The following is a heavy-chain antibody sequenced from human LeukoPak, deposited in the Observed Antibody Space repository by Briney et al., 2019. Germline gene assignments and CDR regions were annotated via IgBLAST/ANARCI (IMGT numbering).Heavy chain of an antibody. J-gene: IGHJ4*02. CDR3: AKDWSYGGNSWKYFGS. D-gene: IGHD4-23*01. CDR1: GFTFDDYA. V-gene: IGHV3-9*01. CDR2: ISWKSDSV. Sequence: GGSPRLSCVASGFTFDDYAMHWVRQAPGKGLEWVSGISWKSDSVDYADSVKGRFTISRDNAKNSLYLQMNSLGADDTALYYCAKDWSYGGNSWKYFGSWGRGVLVTVSS.